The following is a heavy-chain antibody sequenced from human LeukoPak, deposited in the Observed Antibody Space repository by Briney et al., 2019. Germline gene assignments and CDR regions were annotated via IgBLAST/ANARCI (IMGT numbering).Heavy chain of an antibody. CDR1: GFTFSTFT. J-gene: IGHJ5*02. D-gene: IGHD2-2*02. CDR3: ARDGGERYCSSTGCYKDRFDP. Sequence: GGSLRLSCAASGFTFSTFTMNWVRQAPGKGLEWVSSISPTSIYIYYADSVKGRFTISRDNAENSLYLQMNSLRPEDTAVYYCARDGGERYCSSTGCYKDRFDPWGQGTLVTVSS. CDR2: ISPTSIYI. V-gene: IGHV3-21*01.